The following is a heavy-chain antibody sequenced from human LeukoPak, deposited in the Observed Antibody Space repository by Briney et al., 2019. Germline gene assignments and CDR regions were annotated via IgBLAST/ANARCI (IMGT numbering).Heavy chain of an antibody. V-gene: IGHV4-34*01. CDR3: ARVPYSSSWYEKFDY. J-gene: IGHJ4*02. CDR1: GGSFSGYY. D-gene: IGHD6-13*01. CDR2: ISHSGST. Sequence: SETLSLTCAVYGGSFSGYYWSWIRQPPGKGLEWIGEISHSGSTNYNPSLKSRVTISVDTSKNQFSLKLSSVTAADTAVYYCARVPYSSSWYEKFDYWGQGTLVTVSS.